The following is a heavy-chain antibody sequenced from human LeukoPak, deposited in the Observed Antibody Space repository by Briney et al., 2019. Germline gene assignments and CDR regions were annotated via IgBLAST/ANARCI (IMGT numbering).Heavy chain of an antibody. CDR1: GDSISSGDYY. J-gene: IGHJ6*04. CDR2: ISSSGST. CDR3: AKDGGNYYDTAGNHLMRSYMDV. D-gene: IGHD3-22*01. V-gene: IGHV4-61*02. Sequence: SETLSLTCTVSGDSISSGDYYWSWIRQPAGKGLEWIGRISSSGSTNYNPSLKSRVTISVDTSKNQFSLKLSSVTAADTAVYYCAKDGGNYYDTAGNHLMRSYMDVWGKGTTVTVSS.